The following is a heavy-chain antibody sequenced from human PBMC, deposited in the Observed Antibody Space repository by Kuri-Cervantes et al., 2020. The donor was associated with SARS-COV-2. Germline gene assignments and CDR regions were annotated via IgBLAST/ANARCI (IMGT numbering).Heavy chain of an antibody. J-gene: IGHJ3*02. V-gene: IGHV3-72*01. D-gene: IGHD4-23*01. CDR3: AREGKGQAIGAFDI. CDR1: GFTFSGSA. Sequence: GGSLRLSCAASGFTFSGSAMHWVRQAPGKGLEWVGRTRNKANSYTTEYAASVKGRFTISRDDSKNSLYLQMNSLKTEDTAVYYCAREGKGQAIGAFDIWGQGTMVTVSS. CDR2: TRNKANSYTT.